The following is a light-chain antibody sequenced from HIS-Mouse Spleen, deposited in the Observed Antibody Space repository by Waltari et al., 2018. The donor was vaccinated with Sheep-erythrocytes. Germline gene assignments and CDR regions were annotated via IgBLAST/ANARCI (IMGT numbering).Light chain of an antibody. CDR1: SSNIGAGYD. J-gene: IGLJ2*01. CDR2: GNS. CDR3: QSYDSSLSGSV. V-gene: IGLV1-40*01. Sequence: QSVLTQPPSVSGAPGQRVTISCTGSSSNIGAGYDVHWYQQLPGTAPKPLIYGNSNRPSGVPDRFSGSKSGTSASLAITGLQAEYEADYCCQSYDSSLSGSVFGGGTKLTVL.